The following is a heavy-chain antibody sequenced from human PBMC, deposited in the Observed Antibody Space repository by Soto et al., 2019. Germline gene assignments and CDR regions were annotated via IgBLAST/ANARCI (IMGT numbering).Heavy chain of an antibody. V-gene: IGHV1-8*01. J-gene: IGHJ4*01. CDR3: AKQSRVGDLDY. CDR2: MNPNSGNT. CDR1: GYTFTSYD. Sequence: QVKLVQSGAEVKKPGASVKVSCKASGYTFTSYDINWVRQATGQGLEWMGWMNPNSGNTGYAQKFQGRVTMTRNTSISTANIELRSLRSENAADYYCAKQSRVGDLDYWGQGKLVDASS. D-gene: IGHD3-10*01.